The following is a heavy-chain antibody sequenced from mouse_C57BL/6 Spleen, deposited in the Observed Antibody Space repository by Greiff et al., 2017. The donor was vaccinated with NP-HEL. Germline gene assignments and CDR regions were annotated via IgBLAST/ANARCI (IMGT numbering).Heavy chain of an antibody. CDR1: GFTFSDYG. J-gene: IGHJ4*01. V-gene: IGHV5-17*01. CDR3: ARRDGYVYYYAMDY. D-gene: IGHD2-2*01. Sequence: DVMLVESGGGLVKPGGSLKLSCAASGFTFSDYGMHWVRQAPEKGLEWVAYISSGSSTIYYADTVKGRFTISRDNAKNTLFLQMTSLRSEDTAMYYCARRDGYVYYYAMDYWGQGTSVTVSS. CDR2: ISSGSSTI.